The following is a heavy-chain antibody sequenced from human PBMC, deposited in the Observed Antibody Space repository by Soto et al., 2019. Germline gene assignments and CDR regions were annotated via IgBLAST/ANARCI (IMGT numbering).Heavy chain of an antibody. CDR1: GGSISSYY. CDR3: ARHIHGDRIAAAVDWFDP. D-gene: IGHD6-13*01. V-gene: IGHV4-59*08. J-gene: IGHJ5*02. Sequence: QVQLQESGPGLVKPSETLSLTCTVSGGSISSYYWSWIRQPPGKGLEWIGYIYYSGSTNYNPSLKSRVTISVDTCKNPFSLKLSSVTAADTAVYYWARHIHGDRIAAAVDWFDPWGQGTLVTVSS. CDR2: IYYSGST.